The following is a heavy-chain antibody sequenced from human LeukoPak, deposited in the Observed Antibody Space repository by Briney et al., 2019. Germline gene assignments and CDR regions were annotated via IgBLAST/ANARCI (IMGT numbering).Heavy chain of an antibody. J-gene: IGHJ6*03. D-gene: IGHD5-12*01. CDR3: ARGGYDMNHYYIDV. Sequence: SETLSLTCAVSGYSISSDYYWCGIRQPPGKGLEWIGSIYHSGSTYYNPSLKSRVTISVDTSKNQFSLKLSSVSAADTAVYYCARGGYDMNHYYIDVWGKGTTVTVSS. CDR2: IYHSGST. V-gene: IGHV4-38-2*01. CDR1: GYSISSDYY.